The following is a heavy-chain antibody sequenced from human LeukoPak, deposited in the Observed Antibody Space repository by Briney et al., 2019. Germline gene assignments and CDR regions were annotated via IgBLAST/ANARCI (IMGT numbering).Heavy chain of an antibody. D-gene: IGHD6-19*01. J-gene: IGHJ3*02. CDR3: ARDTGADSVAGRGVDI. V-gene: IGHV4-39*07. CDR1: GCSISSSSYF. Sequence: SETLSLTCTVSGCSISSSSYFWAWIPQPPGKGLVWIESIYYTGSTYYNPSLKSRVTISVDTTKNQFSLKQSSVTAADTAVDYCARDTGADSVAGRGVDIWGQGTMVTVSS. CDR2: IYYTGST.